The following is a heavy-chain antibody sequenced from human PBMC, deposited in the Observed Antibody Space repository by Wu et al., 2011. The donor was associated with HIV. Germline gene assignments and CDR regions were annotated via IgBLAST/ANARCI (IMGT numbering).Heavy chain of an antibody. J-gene: IGHJ4*02. CDR3: ARGFGGNSEFDY. Sequence: QVQLVQSGAEVKKPGASVKVSCKSSGYSFTSYYMHWVRQAPGQGLEWMAIINPSGGSTTYAQKFQGRVTMTRDMSTNTVYMELSSLRFEDTAVYYCARGFGGNSEFDYWGQGTLVTVSS. CDR1: GYSFTSYY. D-gene: IGHD4-23*01. V-gene: IGHV1-46*01. CDR2: INPSGGST.